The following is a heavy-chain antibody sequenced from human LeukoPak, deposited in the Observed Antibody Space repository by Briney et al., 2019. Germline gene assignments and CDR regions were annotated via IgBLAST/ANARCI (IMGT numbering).Heavy chain of an antibody. CDR3: ARVPRGYYGSGKFFDY. J-gene: IGHJ4*02. Sequence: SETLSLTCTVSGGSISSSSYYWGWIRQPPGKGLEWIGSIYYSGSTYYNPSLKSRVTISVDTSKNQFSLKLSSVTAADTAVYYCARVPRGYYGSGKFFDYWGQGTLVTVSS. V-gene: IGHV4-39*07. CDR2: IYYSGST. CDR1: GGSISSSSYY. D-gene: IGHD3-10*01.